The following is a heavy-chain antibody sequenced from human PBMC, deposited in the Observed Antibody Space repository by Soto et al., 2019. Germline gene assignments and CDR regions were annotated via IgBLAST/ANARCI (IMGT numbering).Heavy chain of an antibody. CDR3: ARGAAAGVHYGKDV. D-gene: IGHD6-13*01. CDR2: IYRSGGT. CDR1: GGSISTYY. Sequence: SETLSLTCSVSGGSISTYYWSWIRQPAGKGLEWIGRIYRSGGTNFNPSLMSRVSMSVDTSKNQFSLKLSSVVAADTAVYYCARGAAAGVHYGKDVSGPGTTGTVSS. J-gene: IGHJ6*02. V-gene: IGHV4-4*07.